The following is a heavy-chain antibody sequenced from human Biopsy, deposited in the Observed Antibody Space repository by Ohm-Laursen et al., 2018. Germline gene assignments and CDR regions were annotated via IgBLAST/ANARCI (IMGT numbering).Heavy chain of an antibody. CDR2: LNPVSGNP. D-gene: IGHD1-7*01. Sequence: SVKVSCKASGYTFTSYDITWVRQASGQGPEWIGWLNPVSGNPNFGQKFRGRVTVTSDTSISTAYMELSGLTSDDTATYYCGRAVRNQLLTDPWGQGTLVTVTS. CDR3: GRAVRNQLLTDP. J-gene: IGHJ5*02. V-gene: IGHV1-8*01. CDR1: GYTFTSYD.